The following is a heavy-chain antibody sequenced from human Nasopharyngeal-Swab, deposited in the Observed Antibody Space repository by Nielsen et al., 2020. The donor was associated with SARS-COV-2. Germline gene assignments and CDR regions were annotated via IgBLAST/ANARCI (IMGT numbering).Heavy chain of an antibody. V-gene: IGHV4-34*01. Sequence: SETLSLTCAVYGGSFSGYYWSWIRQPPGKGLEWIGEINHSGSTNYNPSLKSRVTTSVDTSKNQFSLKLSSVTAADTAVYYCARGASIAVAGILLPDYYYYMDVWGKGTTVTVSS. J-gene: IGHJ6*03. CDR1: GGSFSGYY. CDR3: ARGASIAVAGILLPDYYYYMDV. CDR2: INHSGST. D-gene: IGHD6-19*01.